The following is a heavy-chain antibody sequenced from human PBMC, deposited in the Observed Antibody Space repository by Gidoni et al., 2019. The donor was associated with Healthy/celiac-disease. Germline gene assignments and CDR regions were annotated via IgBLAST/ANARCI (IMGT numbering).Heavy chain of an antibody. CDR3: ARGGCSSTSCPIRPGNYYYYGMDV. CDR2: IYSGGST. J-gene: IGHJ6*02. Sequence: EVQLLETGGGLIQPGGSLRLSCAASGFTVRRNYMSWVRQAPGKGMEWVSVIYSGGSTYYADSVKGRFTISRDNSKNTLYLQMNSLRAEDTAVYYCARGGCSSTSCPIRPGNYYYYGMDVWGQGTTVTVSS. D-gene: IGHD2-2*01. CDR1: GFTVRRNY. V-gene: IGHV3-53*02.